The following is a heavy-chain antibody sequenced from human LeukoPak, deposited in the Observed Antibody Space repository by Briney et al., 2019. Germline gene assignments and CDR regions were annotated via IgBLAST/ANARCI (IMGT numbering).Heavy chain of an antibody. J-gene: IGHJ6*03. D-gene: IGHD1-1*01. Sequence: GGSLRLSCAASGFRFNTYWMSWVRQAPGKGLEWVSYISSGKPLIYYADSVKGRFTVSRDGAKSSLYLQMNSLRAEDSAVYYCARDGNRDGDMDVWGKGTTVTVSS. CDR2: ISSGKPLI. CDR1: GFRFNTYW. CDR3: ARDGNRDGDMDV. V-gene: IGHV3-48*01.